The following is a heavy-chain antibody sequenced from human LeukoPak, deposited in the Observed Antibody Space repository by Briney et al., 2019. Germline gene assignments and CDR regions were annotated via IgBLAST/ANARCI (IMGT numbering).Heavy chain of an antibody. CDR2: ISHDGSDT. J-gene: IGHJ4*02. D-gene: IGHD2-2*01. Sequence: GGSLRLSCAASGFTFDTYGMHWVRQAPGKGLEWVSVISHDGSDTYYADSVKGRFTISRDNSKNTVSLQVNSLRAEDTAAYYCAKGGYCSATRCYVGKGMDDWGQGTLVTVSS. CDR1: GFTFDTYG. V-gene: IGHV3-30*18. CDR3: AKGGYCSATRCYVGKGMDD.